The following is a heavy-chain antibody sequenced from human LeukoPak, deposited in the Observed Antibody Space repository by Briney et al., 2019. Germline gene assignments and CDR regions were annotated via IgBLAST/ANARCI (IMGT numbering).Heavy chain of an antibody. CDR3: ARVGIAVDGGDY. CDR1: GFTFSSYS. D-gene: IGHD6-19*01. V-gene: IGHV3-21*01. CDR2: ISSSSSSYI. Sequence: GGSLRLSCAASGFTFSSYSMNWARQAPGKGLEWVSSISSSSSSYIYYADSVKGRFTISRDNAKNSLYLQMNSLRAEDTAVYYCARVGIAVDGGDYWGQGTLVTVSS. J-gene: IGHJ4*02.